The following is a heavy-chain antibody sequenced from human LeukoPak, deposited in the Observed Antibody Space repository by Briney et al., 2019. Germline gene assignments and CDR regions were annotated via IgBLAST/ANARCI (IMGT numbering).Heavy chain of an antibody. D-gene: IGHD2-15*01. CDR1: GYSFTNYW. V-gene: IGHV5-51*01. Sequence: ESLKISCKGSGYSFTNYWIGLVRQMPGKGLELMGIIYPGDFDTKYSPSFQGQTTISADKSISTAYLQWSSLQASDTAMYYCARLGYCSGAACYSYFQHWGQGTLVTVSS. CDR3: ARLGYCSGAACYSYFQH. J-gene: IGHJ1*01. CDR2: IYPGDFDT.